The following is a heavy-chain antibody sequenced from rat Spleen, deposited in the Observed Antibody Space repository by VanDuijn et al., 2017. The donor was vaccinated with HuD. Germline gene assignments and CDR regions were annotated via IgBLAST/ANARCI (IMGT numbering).Heavy chain of an antibody. CDR1: GFTFSEYN. CDR3: TTDTFYDGTYYPGGFDY. J-gene: IGHJ2*01. D-gene: IGHD1-12*02. V-gene: IGHV5S10*01. Sequence: EVQLVESGGGLVQPGRSLKLSCAASGFTFSEYNMAWVRQAPKKGLEWVATIIYDGSRTYYRDSVKGRFTISRDNAKSTLYLQMDSLRSEDTATYYCTTDTFYDGTYYPGGFDYWGQGVMVTVSS. CDR2: IIYDGSRT.